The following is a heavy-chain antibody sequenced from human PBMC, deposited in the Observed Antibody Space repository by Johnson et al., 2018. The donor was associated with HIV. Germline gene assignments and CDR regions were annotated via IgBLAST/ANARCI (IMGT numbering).Heavy chain of an antibody. J-gene: IGHJ3*01. CDR1: GFTVSSNY. V-gene: IGHV3-66*02. D-gene: IGHD3-10*01. CDR3: ARGTIALIRGVIGSVV. Sequence: VHLVESGGGLVQPGGSLRLSCAASGFTVSSNYMSWVRQAPGKGLEWVSVIYSGGSTYYADSVMGRFTISRDNSKNTLYLQMNSLRAADTAVYYCARGTIALIRGVIGSVVWGQGTIVTVSS. CDR2: IYSGGST.